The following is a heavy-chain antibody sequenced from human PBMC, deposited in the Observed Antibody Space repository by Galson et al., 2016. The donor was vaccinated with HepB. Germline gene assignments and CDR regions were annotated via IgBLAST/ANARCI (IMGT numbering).Heavy chain of an antibody. D-gene: IGHD6-13*01. Sequence: SLRLSCAASGFTFTSYAMYWVRQAPGKGLEWVAIMSYDGSNKYYADSVKGRSTISRDTFRNTLYLQMNSLRTEDTAVYYCARDLRPVRTSSTWFHWGQGTLVTVSS. CDR2: MSYDGSNK. CDR1: GFTFTSYA. V-gene: IGHV3-30-3*01. J-gene: IGHJ4*02. CDR3: ARDLRPVRTSSTWFH.